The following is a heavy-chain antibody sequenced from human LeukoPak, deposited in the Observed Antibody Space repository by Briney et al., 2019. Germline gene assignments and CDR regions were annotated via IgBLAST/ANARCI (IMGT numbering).Heavy chain of an antibody. Sequence: SETLSLTCNVSGDSINSGGFYWNWIRQPPGKGLEWIAYIHQSGITVSNPSLKSRLTLSLDASKNQFSLRLTSVTVADTAVYYCARDLEYCSTTSCFTWGQGTLVTVSS. CDR2: IHQSGIT. CDR3: ARDLEYCSTTSCFT. D-gene: IGHD2-2*01. CDR1: GDSINSGGFY. V-gene: IGHV4-30-2*01. J-gene: IGHJ5*02.